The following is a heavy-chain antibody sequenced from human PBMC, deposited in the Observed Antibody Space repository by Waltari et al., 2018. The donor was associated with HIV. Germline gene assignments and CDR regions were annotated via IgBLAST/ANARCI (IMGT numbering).Heavy chain of an antibody. V-gene: IGHV3-74*01. Sequence: EVQLVESGGGLVQPGGSLRLSCAASGFTFSSSWMHWVRQAPGKGLVWVSRINSDGSSTSYADSVKGRFTISRDNAKNTLYLQMNSLRAEDTAVYYCARAARIVGATPVWFDPWGQGTLVTVSS. D-gene: IGHD1-26*01. CDR2: INSDGSST. J-gene: IGHJ5*02. CDR3: ARAARIVGATPVWFDP. CDR1: GFTFSSSW.